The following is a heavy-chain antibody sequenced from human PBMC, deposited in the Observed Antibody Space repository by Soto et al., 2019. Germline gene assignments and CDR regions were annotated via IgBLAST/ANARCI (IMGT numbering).Heavy chain of an antibody. V-gene: IGHV3-9*01. Sequence: EVQLVESGGGLVQPGRSLRLSCAASGFTFDDYAMHWVRQAPGKGLEWVSGINWNSGNIDYADSVKGRFTISRDNAKNSLYLQMNSLRAEDTALYYCAKDPFGDYIFRYFDYWGQGTLVTVSS. J-gene: IGHJ4*02. D-gene: IGHD4-17*01. CDR3: AKDPFGDYIFRYFDY. CDR2: INWNSGNI. CDR1: GFTFDDYA.